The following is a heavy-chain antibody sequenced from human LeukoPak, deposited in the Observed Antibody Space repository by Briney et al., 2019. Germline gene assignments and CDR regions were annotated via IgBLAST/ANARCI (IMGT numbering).Heavy chain of an antibody. J-gene: IGHJ5*02. V-gene: IGHV4-59*01. CDR3: ARGNKWFDP. CDR1: GGSFSTYY. CDR2: IYYIGST. Sequence: SETLSLICTVSGGSFSTYYWSWIRQPPGKPLEWIGYIYYIGSTNYNPSLKSRVTISVDTSKNQFSLRLSSMTAADTAVYYGARGNKWFDPWGQGTLVTVSS.